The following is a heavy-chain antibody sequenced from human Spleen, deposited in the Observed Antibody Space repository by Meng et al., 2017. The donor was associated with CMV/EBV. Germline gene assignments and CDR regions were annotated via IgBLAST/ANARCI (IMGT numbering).Heavy chain of an antibody. CDR1: GFTFSSFG. CDR2: IWYDGSNK. D-gene: IGHD2-2*02. J-gene: IGHJ4*02. V-gene: IGHV3-30*02. Sequence: GESLKISCVASGFTFSSFGMHGVRQAPGKGLEWVAFIWYDGSNKYYVVSVKGRFTISRDNSKNTLYLQMNSLRAEDTAVYYCAKDPIGYCSSTSCYTPHYFDYWGQGTLVTVSS. CDR3: AKDPIGYCSSTSCYTPHYFDY.